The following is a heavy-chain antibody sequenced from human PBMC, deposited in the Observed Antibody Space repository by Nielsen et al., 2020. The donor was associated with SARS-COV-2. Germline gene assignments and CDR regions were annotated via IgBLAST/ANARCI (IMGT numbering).Heavy chain of an antibody. J-gene: IGHJ6*02. D-gene: IGHD3-10*01. V-gene: IGHV3-21*01. CDR3: ARLATMLRGAYVSYYYYDMDV. Sequence: GESLKISCAASGFTFSGHTMNWVRQAPGKGLEWVSSISSSSTYIDYADLVKGRFTISRDNAKNSLYLQMNSLRAEDTAVYYCARLATMLRGAYVSYYYYDMDVWGQGTTVTVSS. CDR2: ISSSSTYI. CDR1: GFTFSGHT.